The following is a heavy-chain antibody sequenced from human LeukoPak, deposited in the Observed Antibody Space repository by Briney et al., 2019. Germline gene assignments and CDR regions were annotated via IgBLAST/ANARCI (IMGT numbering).Heavy chain of an antibody. J-gene: IGHJ4*02. Sequence: SVKVSCKASGYTFTSCDINWVRQATGQGLEWMGWMNPNSGNTGYAQKFQGRVTITRNTSISTAYMELSSLRSEETAVYYCARGPHILTTVSETGDYWGQGTLVTVSS. D-gene: IGHD4-11*01. V-gene: IGHV1-8*03. CDR3: ARGPHILTTVSETGDY. CDR1: GYTFTSCD. CDR2: MNPNSGNT.